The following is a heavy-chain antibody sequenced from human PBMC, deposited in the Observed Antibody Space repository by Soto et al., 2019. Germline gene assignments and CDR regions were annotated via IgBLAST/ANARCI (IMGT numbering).Heavy chain of an antibody. J-gene: IGHJ5*02. V-gene: IGHV1-69*01. CDR2: IIPIFGTA. CDR1: GGTFSSYA. CDR3: ARDRGGCSSTSCYNKGFNWFDP. D-gene: IGHD2-2*02. Sequence: QVQLVQSGAEVKKPGSSVKVSCKASGGTFSSYAISWVRQAPGQGLEWMGGIIPIFGTANYAQKFQGRVTITADESTSTAYMELSSLRSEDTAVYYCARDRGGCSSTSCYNKGFNWFDPWGQGTLVTVSS.